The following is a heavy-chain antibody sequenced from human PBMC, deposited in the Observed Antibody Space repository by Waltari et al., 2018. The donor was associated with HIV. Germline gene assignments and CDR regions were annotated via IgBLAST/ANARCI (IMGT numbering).Heavy chain of an antibody. Sequence: HLLESGGGLVQPGESLTLSCSASGFNSSLYVMTWVRQSPGKGLEWVSSLGLSDPESQSMESANGRFTMSRDESDNIARLHMDRLTVDDTAIYFCARAAGTASSPLDLWGQGALVTVSS. CDR3: ARAAGTASSPLDL. J-gene: IGHJ4*02. CDR2: LGLSDPES. V-gene: IGHV3-23*01. D-gene: IGHD1-1*01. CDR1: GFNSSLYV.